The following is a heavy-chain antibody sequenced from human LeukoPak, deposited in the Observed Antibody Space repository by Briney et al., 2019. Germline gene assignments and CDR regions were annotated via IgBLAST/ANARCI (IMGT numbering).Heavy chain of an antibody. D-gene: IGHD2-8*01. V-gene: IGHV3-23*01. CDR2: ISGSGGST. CDR3: ARIVPRTLNWFDP. Sequence: PGGSLRLSCAASGFTFSSYAMSWGRHAPGKGLEWVSAISGSGGSTYYADSVKGRFTISRDNSKNTLYLQMNSLRAEDTAVYYCARIVPRTLNWFDPWGQGTLVTVSS. J-gene: IGHJ5*02. CDR1: GFTFSSYA.